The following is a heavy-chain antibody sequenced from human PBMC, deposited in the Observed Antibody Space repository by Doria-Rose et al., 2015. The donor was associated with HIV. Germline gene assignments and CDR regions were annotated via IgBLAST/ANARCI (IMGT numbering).Heavy chain of an antibody. D-gene: IGHD6-13*01. V-gene: IGHV2-26*01. CDR2: IFSDDER. CDR1: GVSLSSPGMG. CDR3: ARIKSSRWYHKYYFDF. Sequence: QTTLKESGPVLVKPTETLTLTCTVSGVSLSSPGMGVSWIRQPPGKALEWLANIFSDDERSYKASLKSSLTISRGTSKSQVVLTMTDMDPVDTATYYCARIKSSRWYHKYYFDFWGQGTLVIVSA. J-gene: IGHJ4*02.